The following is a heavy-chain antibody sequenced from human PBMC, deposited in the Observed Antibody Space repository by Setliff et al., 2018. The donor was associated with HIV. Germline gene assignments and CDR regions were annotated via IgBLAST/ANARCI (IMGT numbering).Heavy chain of an antibody. CDR1: GGSISNYY. CDR2: IYYSGST. V-gene: IGHV4-59*12. Sequence: SETLSLTCTVSGGSISNYYWSWIRQPPGKGLEWIGYIYYSGSTNYNPSLKSRVTISVDTSKNQVSLKLNSVTAADTAVYYCARDGGRTGYSSSSDQWGQGTLVTVSS. CDR3: ARDGGRTGYSSSSDQ. D-gene: IGHD6-13*01. J-gene: IGHJ4*02.